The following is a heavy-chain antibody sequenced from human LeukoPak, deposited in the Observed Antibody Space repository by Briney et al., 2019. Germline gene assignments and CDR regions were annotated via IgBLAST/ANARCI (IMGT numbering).Heavy chain of an antibody. V-gene: IGHV4-30-4*01. Sequence: PSQTLSLTCTVSGGSISSGDYYWSWIRQPPGKGLEWIGYIYYSGSTYYNPSLKGRVTISVDTSKNQFSLKLSSVTAADTAVYYCARVETGSGYPYYFDYWGQGTLVTVSS. CDR2: IYYSGST. D-gene: IGHD3-22*01. CDR1: GGSISSGDYY. CDR3: ARVETGSGYPYYFDY. J-gene: IGHJ4*02.